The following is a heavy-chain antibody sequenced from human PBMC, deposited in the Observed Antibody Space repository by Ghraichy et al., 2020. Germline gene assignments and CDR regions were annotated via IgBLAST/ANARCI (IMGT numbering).Heavy chain of an antibody. CDR1: GFTFSNYW. CDR2: IDKDGSET. V-gene: IGHV3-7*01. J-gene: IGHJ4*02. Sequence: GSLRLSCAASGFTFSNYWLIWVRQAPGKGLEWVANIDKDGSETNYVDSVKGRFTISRDNAKNSLYLQMNSLRAEDTAVYYCTTYRSPTWSFFDYWGQGTLVTVSS. D-gene: IGHD1-26*01. CDR3: TTYRSPTWSFFDY.